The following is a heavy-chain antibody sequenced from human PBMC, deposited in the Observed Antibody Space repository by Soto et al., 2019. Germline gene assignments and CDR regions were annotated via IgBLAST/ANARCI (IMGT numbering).Heavy chain of an antibody. CDR2: IYPGDSDT. D-gene: IGHD5-18*01. Sequence: GESLKISCKGSGYSFTSYWIGWVRQMPGKGLEWMGIIYPGDSDTRYSPSFQGQVTISADKSISTAYLQWSSLRAEDTAVYYCATTRGLQLWFWYAFDIWGQGTMVTVSS. CDR1: GYSFTSYW. CDR3: ATTRGLQLWFWYAFDI. V-gene: IGHV5-51*01. J-gene: IGHJ3*02.